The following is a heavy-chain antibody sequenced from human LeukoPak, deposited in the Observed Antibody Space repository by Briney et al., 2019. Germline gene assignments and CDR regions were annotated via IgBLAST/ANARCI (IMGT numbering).Heavy chain of an antibody. CDR2: INPSGGST. CDR3: AREEMATIHAFDI. CDR1: GYTFTSYY. J-gene: IGHJ3*02. D-gene: IGHD5-24*01. Sequence: ASVKVSCKASGYTFTSYYMHWVRQAPGQGLEWMGIINPSGGSTSYAQKFQGRVTMTRGTSTSTVYMELSSLRSEDTAVYYCAREEMATIHAFDIWGQGTMVTVSS. V-gene: IGHV1-46*01.